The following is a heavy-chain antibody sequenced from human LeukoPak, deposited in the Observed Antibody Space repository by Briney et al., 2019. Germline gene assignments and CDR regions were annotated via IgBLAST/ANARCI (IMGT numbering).Heavy chain of an antibody. CDR2: ISSSSSYI. V-gene: IGHV3-21*01. J-gene: IGHJ4*02. D-gene: IGHD3-3*01. CDR3: AREIPGGFLEWLPYDY. Sequence: GGSLRLSCAASGFTFSSYSMNWVRQAPGKGLEWVSPISSSSSYIYYADSVKGRFTISRDNAKNSLYLQMNSLRAEDTAVYYCAREIPGGFLEWLPYDYWGQGTLVTVSS. CDR1: GFTFSSYS.